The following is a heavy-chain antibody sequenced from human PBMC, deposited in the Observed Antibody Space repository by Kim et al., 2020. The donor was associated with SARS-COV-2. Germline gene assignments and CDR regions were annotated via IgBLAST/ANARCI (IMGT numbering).Heavy chain of an antibody. CDR1: GYTFTGYY. CDR3: ARDRALLWFGELFQADY. CDR2: INLNRVAT. Sequence: ASVKVSCKASGYTFTGYYMHWVRQAPGQGLEWMGRINLNRVATNIAQKFQGRVTMTRDTSISTAYMELSRLRSDDTAVYYCARDRALLWFGELFQADYWGQGTLVTVSS. D-gene: IGHD3-10*01. V-gene: IGHV1-2*06. J-gene: IGHJ4*02.